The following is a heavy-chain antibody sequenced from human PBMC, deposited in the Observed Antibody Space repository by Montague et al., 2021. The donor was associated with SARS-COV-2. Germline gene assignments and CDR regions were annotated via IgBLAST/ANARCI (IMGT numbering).Heavy chain of an antibody. Sequence: SLRLSCAASGFPFSAYWMSWVRQAPGKGLEWAANIKQDGSEKYYVDSVKGRFTISRDNAKNSLYLLVNSLRAEDTAVYYCARDGATTVTTYYFDHWGQGTLVTVSS. J-gene: IGHJ4*02. D-gene: IGHD4-17*01. CDR2: IKQDGSEK. CDR3: ARDGATTVTTYYFDH. V-gene: IGHV3-7*01. CDR1: GFPFSAYW.